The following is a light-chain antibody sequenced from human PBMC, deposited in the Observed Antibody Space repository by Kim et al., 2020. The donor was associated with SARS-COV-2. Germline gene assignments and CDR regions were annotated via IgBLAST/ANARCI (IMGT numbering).Light chain of an antibody. CDR2: RAS. CDR1: QSISNNY. CDR3: HHYGTSPFA. V-gene: IGKV3-20*01. J-gene: IGKJ5*01. Sequence: EIVLTQSPDTLSLSPGERVTLSCRASQSISNNYLAWYRQKPGQAPRLLIYRASFRAAGVPDRFSGNGSGTDFTLTIARLEPEDFAVYYCHHYGTSPFAFGQGTRLEMK.